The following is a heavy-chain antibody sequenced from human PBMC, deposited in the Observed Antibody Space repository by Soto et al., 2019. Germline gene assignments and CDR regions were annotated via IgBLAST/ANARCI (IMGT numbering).Heavy chain of an antibody. CDR3: ARVAVAGLDY. CDR1: GFTFSSYA. CDR2: ISYDGSNK. V-gene: IGHV3-30-3*01. Sequence: QVQLVESGGGVVQPGRSLRLSCAASGFTFSSYAMHWVRQAPGKGLEWVAVISYDGSNKYYADSVKGRFTISRDNSKNTPYLQMNSLRAEDTAVYYCARVAVAGLDYWGQGTLVTVSS. J-gene: IGHJ4*02. D-gene: IGHD6-19*01.